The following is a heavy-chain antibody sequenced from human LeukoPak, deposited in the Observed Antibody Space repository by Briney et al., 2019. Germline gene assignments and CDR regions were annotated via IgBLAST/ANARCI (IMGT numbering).Heavy chain of an antibody. CDR2: LYSGGNT. CDR1: ELSVSDNY. J-gene: IGHJ5*02. Sequence: GGSLRLSCAASELSVSDNYMSWVRQAPGKGLEWVSILYSGGNTYYTDSVKGRFTISRDTSKNTLYLQMNSLRADDTAVHYCVRTQPRSRLLDRWGQRTLVTVSS. CDR3: VRTQPRSRLLDR. V-gene: IGHV3-53*01. D-gene: IGHD1-26*01.